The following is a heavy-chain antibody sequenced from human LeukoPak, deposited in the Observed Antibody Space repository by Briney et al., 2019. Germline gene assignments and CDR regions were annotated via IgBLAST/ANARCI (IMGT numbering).Heavy chain of an antibody. CDR3: AKGLRSWYYFDY. D-gene: IGHD6-13*01. CDR1: GFTFSSYA. V-gene: IGHV3-23*01. CDR2: ISGSGGST. J-gene: IGHJ4*02. Sequence: PGGSLRLSCAASGFTFSSYAVSWVRQAPGKGLEWVSAISGSGGSTYYADSLKGRVTISRDNSKNTLYLQMNSLRAEDTAVYYCAKGLRSWYYFDYWGQGTLVTVSS.